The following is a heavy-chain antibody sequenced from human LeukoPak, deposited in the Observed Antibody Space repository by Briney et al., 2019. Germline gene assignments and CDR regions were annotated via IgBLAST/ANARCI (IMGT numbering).Heavy chain of an antibody. CDR1: GGSFSSGGFY. CDR2: IYYSGST. D-gene: IGHD3-10*01. V-gene: IGHV4-31*03. J-gene: IGHJ4*02. Sequence: SETLSLTCTVSGGSFSSGGFYWSWIRQHPGKGLECIGHIYYSGSTYYNPSLKSRISISLDTSKNQFSLKLSSVTAADTAVYYCARGPAGSYFHVPDYWGQGTLVIVSS. CDR3: ARGPAGSYFHVPDY.